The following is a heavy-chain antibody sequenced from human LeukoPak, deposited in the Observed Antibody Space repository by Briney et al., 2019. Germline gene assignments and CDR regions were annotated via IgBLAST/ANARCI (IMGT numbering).Heavy chain of an antibody. CDR2: IIPIFGTA. J-gene: IGHJ4*02. CDR1: GGTFSSYA. V-gene: IGHV1-69*06. CDR3: ARDSPIAAAGTGFDY. Sequence: VKVSCKASGGTFSSYAISWVRQAPGQGLEWMGGIIPIFGTANYAQKFQGRVTITADKSTSTAYMELRSLRSDDTAVYYCARDSPIAAAGTGFDYWGQGTLVTVSS. D-gene: IGHD6-13*01.